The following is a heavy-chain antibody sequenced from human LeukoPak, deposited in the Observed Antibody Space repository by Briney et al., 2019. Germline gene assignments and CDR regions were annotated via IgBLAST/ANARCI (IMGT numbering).Heavy chain of an antibody. Sequence: SETLSLTCTVSGGSISSSSYYWGWIRQPPGKGLEWIGSIYYSGSTYYNPSLKSRVTISVDTSKNQFSLKLSSVTAADTAVYYCARQWLVPAHFDYWGQGTLVTVSS. CDR1: GGSISSSSYY. CDR2: IYYSGST. D-gene: IGHD6-19*01. J-gene: IGHJ4*02. V-gene: IGHV4-39*01. CDR3: ARQWLVPAHFDY.